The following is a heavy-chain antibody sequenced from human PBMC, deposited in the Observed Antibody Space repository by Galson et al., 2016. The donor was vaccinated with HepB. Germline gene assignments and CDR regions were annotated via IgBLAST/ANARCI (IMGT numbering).Heavy chain of an antibody. J-gene: IGHJ5*02. V-gene: IGHV1-18*01. Sequence: SVKVSCKASGYTFTSFGISWVRQAPGQGLEWMGWISAYNGNTNYAQKLQGRVTLTTDTSTSTAYMELRSLRSDDTAVYYCARSWTAYNWFDPWGQGTLVTVSS. CDR2: ISAYNGNT. D-gene: IGHD3/OR15-3a*01. CDR1: GYTFTSFG. CDR3: ARSWTAYNWFDP.